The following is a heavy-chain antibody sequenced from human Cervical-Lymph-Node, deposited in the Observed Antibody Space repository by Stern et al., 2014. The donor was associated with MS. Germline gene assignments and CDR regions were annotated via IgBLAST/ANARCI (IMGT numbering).Heavy chain of an antibody. CDR2: ISGSGGST. J-gene: IGHJ4*02. D-gene: IGHD6-19*01. CDR1: GFTFNTYA. V-gene: IGHV3-23*01. Sequence: EVQLLESGGGLVQPGGSLRLSCVASGFTFNTYAMSWVRQAPGKGLEWVSVISGSGGSTYDADSVKGRFTISRDNSRNTLFLQMNSLRVEDTAVYYCAKDRAQSIAMAGRIDYWGQGTLVTVSS. CDR3: AKDRAQSIAMAGRIDY.